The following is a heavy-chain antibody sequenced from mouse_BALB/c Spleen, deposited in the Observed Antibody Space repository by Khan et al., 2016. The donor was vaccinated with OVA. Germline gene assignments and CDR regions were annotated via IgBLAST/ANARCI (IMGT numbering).Heavy chain of an antibody. D-gene: IGHD2-3*01. J-gene: IGHJ4*01. CDR1: GYSITSDYA. CDR3: ARDGSRYNYAMDH. Sequence: EVQLVESGPGLVKPSQSLSLTCTVTGYSITSDYAWNWIRQFPGNKLEWMGYINYSGSANYNPSLTSRISITRDTSKNQFFLQLKSVTTEDTATYYCARDGSRYNYAMDHWGQGTSVTVSS. V-gene: IGHV3-2*02. CDR2: INYSGSA.